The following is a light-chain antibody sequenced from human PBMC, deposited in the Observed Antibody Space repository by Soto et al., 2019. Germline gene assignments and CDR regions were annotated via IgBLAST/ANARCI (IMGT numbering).Light chain of an antibody. CDR3: QQRSIWPPA. CDR2: DSS. CDR1: QSVGTY. J-gene: IGKJ4*01. Sequence: EIVMTQSPATLSLSPGERATLSCRASQSVGTYLAWYQQKPGQAPRLLIYDSSKRATDIPARFSGSGYGTDFPLTISSLEPEDFAVYYCQQRSIWPPAFGGGTKVEIK. V-gene: IGKV3-11*01.